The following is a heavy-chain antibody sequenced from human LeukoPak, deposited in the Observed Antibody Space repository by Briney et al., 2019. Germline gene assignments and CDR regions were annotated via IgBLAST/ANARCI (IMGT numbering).Heavy chain of an antibody. J-gene: IGHJ5*02. CDR1: GFTFSNYW. CDR2: IKQDGSEK. CDR3: ARDDYGDYVPSTPNSRFWFDP. D-gene: IGHD4-17*01. V-gene: IGHV3-7*03. Sequence: GGSLRLSCAASGFTFSNYWMSWVRQAPGKGLEWVANIKQDGSEKYYVDSVKGRFTVSRDNAKNSLSLQMNSLRAEDTAVYYCARDDYGDYVPSTPNSRFWFDPWGQGTLVTVSS.